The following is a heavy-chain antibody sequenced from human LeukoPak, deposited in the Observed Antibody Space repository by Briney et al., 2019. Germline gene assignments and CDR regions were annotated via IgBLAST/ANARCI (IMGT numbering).Heavy chain of an antibody. CDR2: INHSGST. CDR1: GGSFSGYH. J-gene: IGHJ6*04. D-gene: IGHD6-19*01. Sequence: SETLSLTCAVYGGSFSGYHWSWICQPPGKGLEWIGEINHSGSTNYNPSLKSRVTISVDTSKNQFSLKLSSVTAADTAVYYCARLAGSGSYYYYYGMDVWGKGTTVTVSS. V-gene: IGHV4-34*01. CDR3: ARLAGSGSYYYYYGMDV.